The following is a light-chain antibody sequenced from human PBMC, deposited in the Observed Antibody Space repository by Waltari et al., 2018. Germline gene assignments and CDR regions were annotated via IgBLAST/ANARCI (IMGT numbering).Light chain of an antibody. CDR3: SSYAGSNMVV. J-gene: IGLJ3*02. CDR2: EFP. CDR1: SSDVGGYSY. V-gene: IGLV2-8*01. Sequence: QSALTQPPSASGSPGPSVTISCTGTSSDVGGYSYVSWYQQYPGRAPNLIIYEFPKRPSGVPDRYSGSKSGNTASLTVSGLQAEDEADYYCSSYAGSNMVVFGGGTKLTVL.